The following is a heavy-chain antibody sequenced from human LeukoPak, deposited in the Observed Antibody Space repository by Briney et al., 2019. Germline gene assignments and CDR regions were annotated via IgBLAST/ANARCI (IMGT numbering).Heavy chain of an antibody. CDR1: GYSFTSYW. D-gene: IGHD3-10*01. Sequence: GESLKISCKVCGYSFTSYWIGWVRQMPGKGLEWMRIIYPGDSDTKYSPSFQGQVTISADKSITTAYLQWSSLKASDTAMYYCARHDRLLWFGEFFPNAIDYWGQGTLVTVSS. V-gene: IGHV5-51*01. CDR2: IYPGDSDT. CDR3: ARHDRLLWFGEFFPNAIDY. J-gene: IGHJ4*02.